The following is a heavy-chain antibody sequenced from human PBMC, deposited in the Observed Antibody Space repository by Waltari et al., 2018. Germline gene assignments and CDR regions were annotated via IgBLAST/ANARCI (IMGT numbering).Heavy chain of an antibody. V-gene: IGHV1-69*13. Sequence: QVQLMQSGAEVKKPGSSVKVSCKASGGTFSSYAISWVRQAPGQGLEWMGGIIPIFGTANYAQKFQGRVTITADESTSTAYMELSSLRSEDTAVYYCARDIRGYCSGGSCPKEDYWGQGTLVTVSS. CDR1: GGTFSSYA. J-gene: IGHJ4*02. CDR3: ARDIRGYCSGGSCPKEDY. CDR2: IIPIFGTA. D-gene: IGHD2-15*01.